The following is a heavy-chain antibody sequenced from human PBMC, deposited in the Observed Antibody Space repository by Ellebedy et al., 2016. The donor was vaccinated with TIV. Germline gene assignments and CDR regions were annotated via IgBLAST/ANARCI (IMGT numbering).Heavy chain of an antibody. CDR1: GFTFSSYA. D-gene: IGHD2-2*02. CDR3: ARLGYCSSTSCYSAFDI. V-gene: IGHV3-30-3*01. J-gene: IGHJ3*02. CDR2: ISYDGSNK. Sequence: GESLKISXAASGFTFSSYAMHWVRQAPGRGLEWVAVISYDGSNKYYADSVKGRFTISRDNSKNTLYLQMNSLRAEDTAVYYCARLGYCSSTSCYSAFDIWGQGTMVTVSS.